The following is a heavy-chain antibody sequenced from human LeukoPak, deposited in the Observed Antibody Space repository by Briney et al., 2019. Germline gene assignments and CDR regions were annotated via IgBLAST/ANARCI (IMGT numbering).Heavy chain of an antibody. CDR1: GFTFSSHW. Sequence: GESLRLSCGASGFTFSSHWMTWVRQAPWEGLEFVANIKQDGSEINYADSVKGRFTVSRDNAKNTLYLQMNSLRAEDTAVYYCAKFRKNYYGSGSYYPNWFDPWGQGTLVTVSS. CDR3: AKFRKNYYGSGSYYPNWFDP. J-gene: IGHJ5*02. CDR2: IKQDGSEI. V-gene: IGHV3-7*03. D-gene: IGHD3-10*01.